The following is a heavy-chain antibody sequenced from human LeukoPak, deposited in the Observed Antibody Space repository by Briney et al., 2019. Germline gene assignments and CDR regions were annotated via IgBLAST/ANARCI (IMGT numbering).Heavy chain of an antibody. J-gene: IGHJ3*02. CDR2: ISGSGGST. CDR3: AKDGSGMAYSGSYLVLSDAFDI. V-gene: IGHV3-23*01. Sequence: GGSLRLSCAASGFTFSSYGMSWVRQAPGKGLEWVSAISGSGGSTYYADSVKGRFTISRDNSKNTLYLQMNSLRAEDTAVYYCAKDGSGMAYSGSYLVLSDAFDIWGQGTMVTVSS. D-gene: IGHD1-26*01. CDR1: GFTFSSYG.